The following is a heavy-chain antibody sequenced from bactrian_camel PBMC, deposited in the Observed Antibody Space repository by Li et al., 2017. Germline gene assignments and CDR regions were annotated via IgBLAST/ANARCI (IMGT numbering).Heavy chain of an antibody. V-gene: IGHV3S1*01. CDR1: GYTYFRNTC. CDR2: IDTDFDTT. D-gene: IGHD7*01. CDR3: AAESATPCVANGIWIEYDYNY. Sequence: QLVESGGGSVQPGGSLRLSCTASGYTYFRNTCMAWFRQVPGKEREGVASIDTDFDTTVYGDFVKGRFSFSQDNAKNTLFLQMNSLTPEDTAMYYCAAESATPCVANGIWIEYDYNYWGQGTQVTVS. J-gene: IGHJ4*01.